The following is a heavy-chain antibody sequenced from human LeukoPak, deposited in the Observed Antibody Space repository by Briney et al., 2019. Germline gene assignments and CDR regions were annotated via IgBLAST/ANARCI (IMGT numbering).Heavy chain of an antibody. Sequence: ASVKVSRKASGYTFTNYDINWVRQATGRGLEWMGWMNPHSANTGYSQKFQGRITMTWNTSISTAYMELSSLRSEDTAIYYCAREDYYGSGSFSNWFDPWGQGTLVTVSS. J-gene: IGHJ5*02. CDR1: GYTFTNYD. V-gene: IGHV1-8*01. D-gene: IGHD3-10*01. CDR3: AREDYYGSGSFSNWFDP. CDR2: MNPHSANT.